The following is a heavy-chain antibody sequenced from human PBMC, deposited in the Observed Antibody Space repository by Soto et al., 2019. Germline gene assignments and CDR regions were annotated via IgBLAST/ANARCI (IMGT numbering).Heavy chain of an antibody. CDR3: AKLYDSSGYYDFQH. CDR2: ISDSGGST. Sequence: VQLLESGGGLVQPGGSLRLSCVASGFTFSSYAMSWVRQAPGKGLEWVSAISDSGGSTYYADSVKGRFTISRDKSKNTLYLQMNSLRAEDTAVYYCAKLYDSSGYYDFQHWGQGTLVTVSS. V-gene: IGHV3-23*01. CDR1: GFTFSSYA. J-gene: IGHJ1*01. D-gene: IGHD3-22*01.